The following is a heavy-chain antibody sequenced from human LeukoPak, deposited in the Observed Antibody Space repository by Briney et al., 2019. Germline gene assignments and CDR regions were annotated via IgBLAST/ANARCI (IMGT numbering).Heavy chain of an antibody. D-gene: IGHD6-19*01. CDR3: AKDPGLGIAVAGTGDY. V-gene: IGHV3-30*02. CDR1: GLTFSNYG. CDR2: IRYDGRNK. J-gene: IGHJ4*02. Sequence: GGSLRLSCAAAGLTFSNYGMHWVRQAPGKGLQWVAYIRYDGRNKYSADSVKGRFTISRDNSKNTLYLQMNSLRAEDTAVYYCAKDPGLGIAVAGTGDYWGQGTLVTVSS.